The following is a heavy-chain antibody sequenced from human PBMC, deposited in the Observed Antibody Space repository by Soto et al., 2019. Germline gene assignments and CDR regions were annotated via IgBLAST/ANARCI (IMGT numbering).Heavy chain of an antibody. V-gene: IGHV3-74*01. CDR1: GFTFSSYW. D-gene: IGHD5-12*01. CDR3: ASQGGWLPSSYYYYYGMDV. CDR2: INSDGSTT. J-gene: IGHJ6*02. Sequence: EVQLVESGGGLVQPGGSLRLSCAASGFTFSSYWMHWVRQAPGKGLVWVSRINSDGSTTSYADSVKGRFTISRDNAKNTLDPPKNRLRVEDTAVYYCASQGGWLPSSYYYYYGMDVWGQGTTVTVSS.